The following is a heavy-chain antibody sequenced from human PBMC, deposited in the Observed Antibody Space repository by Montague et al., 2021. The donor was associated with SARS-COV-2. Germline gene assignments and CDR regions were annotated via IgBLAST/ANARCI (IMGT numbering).Heavy chain of an antibody. CDR1: GYSLTELP. CDR2: VDPEDGKT. J-gene: IGHJ4*02. D-gene: IGHD7-27*01. CDR3: ATSADWGSTGRFDF. Sequence: SVKVSCKVSGYSLTELPMHWVRQAPGKGLVWMGGVDPEDGKTIYAQNFQGRLTIAEDTSADTAYMELSSLRSDDTAVYYCATSADWGSTGRFDFWGQGTLVTVSS. V-gene: IGHV1-24*01.